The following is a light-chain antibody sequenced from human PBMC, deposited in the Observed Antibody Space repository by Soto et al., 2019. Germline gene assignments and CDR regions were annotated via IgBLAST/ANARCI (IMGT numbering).Light chain of an antibody. CDR2: GAS. J-gene: IGKJ1*01. Sequence: EIVLTQSPGTLSLSPGERATLSCRASQSVSSSYLAWYKQKPGQAPRLLIYGASSRATGIPARFSGSGSGTDFTITISRPEPEDVAVYYCQHYGRSQSFGQGTKVEIK. CDR3: QHYGRSQS. CDR1: QSVSSSY. V-gene: IGKV3-20*01.